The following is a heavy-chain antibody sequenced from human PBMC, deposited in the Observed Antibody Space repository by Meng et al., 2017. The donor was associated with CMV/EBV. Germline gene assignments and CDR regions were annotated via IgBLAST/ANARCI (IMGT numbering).Heavy chain of an antibody. V-gene: IGHV1-2*02. J-gene: IGHJ4*02. D-gene: IGHD3-10*01. Sequence: ASEKVSCKTSGYTFTGYYMHWVRQAPGQGLEWMGWVNPNSGGTDYALKFRGRVTMTSDTSIRTVYMELSRLRSNDTAVYYCAREEFNGGDYWGQGTLVTVSS. CDR3: AREEFNGGDY. CDR2: VNPNSGGT. CDR1: GYTFTGYY.